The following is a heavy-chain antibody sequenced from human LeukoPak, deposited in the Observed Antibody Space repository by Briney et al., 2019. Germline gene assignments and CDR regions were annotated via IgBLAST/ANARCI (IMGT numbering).Heavy chain of an antibody. CDR1: GYTFTSYD. CDR3: AREDYYDSGSSDY. CDR2: MNPNSGKT. Sequence: ASVKVSCKASGYTFTSYDINWVRQATGQGGEGMGWMNPNSGKTAYEQKFQGRVTITRNTSISTAYIELSSLRSEDAAIYYCAREDYYDSGSSDYWGQGTLVTVSS. J-gene: IGHJ4*02. D-gene: IGHD3-22*01. V-gene: IGHV1-8*03.